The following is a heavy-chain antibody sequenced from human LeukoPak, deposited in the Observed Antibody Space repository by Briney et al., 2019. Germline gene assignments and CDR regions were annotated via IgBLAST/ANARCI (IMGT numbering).Heavy chain of an antibody. Sequence: ETLSLTCTVSGGSISSYYWSWIRQPPGKGLEWIGYIYYSGSTNYNPSLKSRVTISVDTSKNQFSLKLSSVTAADTAVYYCARLYYYDSSGSYDAFDIWGQGTMVTVSS. CDR1: GGSISSYY. D-gene: IGHD3-22*01. CDR2: IYYSGST. CDR3: ARLYYYDSSGSYDAFDI. V-gene: IGHV4-59*08. J-gene: IGHJ3*02.